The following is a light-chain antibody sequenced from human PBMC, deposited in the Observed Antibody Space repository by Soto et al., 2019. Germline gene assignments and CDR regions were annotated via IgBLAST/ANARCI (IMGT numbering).Light chain of an antibody. CDR3: AAWDDSLNGHWV. J-gene: IGLJ3*02. Sequence: LTQPPSASGTPGQRVTISCSGSSSNIGSNTVNWYQQLPGTAPKLLIYSNNQRPSGVPDRFSGSKSGTSASLAISGLQSEDEADYYCAAWDDSLNGHWVFGGGTKLTVL. V-gene: IGLV1-44*01. CDR2: SNN. CDR1: SSNIGSNT.